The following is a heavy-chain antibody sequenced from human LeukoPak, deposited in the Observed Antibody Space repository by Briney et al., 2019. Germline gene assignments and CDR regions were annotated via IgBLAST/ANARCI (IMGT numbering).Heavy chain of an antibody. J-gene: IGHJ6*02. V-gene: IGHV6-1*01. CDR3: VRGRSVTGVFRWGPKRNSHYSMDV. CDR1: GDSVSSNSAA. CDR2: TYYRSKWYN. Sequence: SQTLSLTCAISGDSVSSNSAAWNWIRQSPSRGLEWLGRTYYRSKWYNDYAVSVKSRITINPDTSKNQFSLQLNSVTPEDTAVYYCVRGRSVTGVFRWGPKRNSHYSMDVWGQGTTVTVSS. D-gene: IGHD3-9*01.